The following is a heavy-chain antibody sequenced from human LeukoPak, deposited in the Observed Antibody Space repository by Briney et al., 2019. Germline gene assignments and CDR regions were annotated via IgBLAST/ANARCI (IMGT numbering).Heavy chain of an antibody. D-gene: IGHD6-19*01. CDR1: GYTFTSYY. V-gene: IGHV1-46*01. CDR3: ARQLGGSSGEALYYYYMDV. Sequence: ASVKVSCKASGYTFTSYYMHWVRQAPGQGLVWMGIINPSGGSTSYAQKFQGRVTMTRDTSTSTVYMELSSLRSEDTAVYYCARQLGGSSGEALYYYYMDVWGKGTTVTVSS. CDR2: INPSGGST. J-gene: IGHJ6*03.